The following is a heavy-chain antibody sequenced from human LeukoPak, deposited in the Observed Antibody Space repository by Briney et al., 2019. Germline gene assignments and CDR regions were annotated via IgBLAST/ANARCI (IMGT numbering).Heavy chain of an antibody. CDR2: IYYSGST. V-gene: IGHV4-59*08. J-gene: IGHJ4*02. CDR3: ARHYPYGSGSYSPFYFDY. D-gene: IGHD3-10*01. CDR1: GDSISSYY. Sequence: SETLSLTCTVSGDSISSYYWSWTRQPPGKGLEWIGYIYYSGSTNYNPSLKSRVTISVDTSENQFSLKLSSVTTADTGVYYCARHYPYGSGSYSPFYFDYWGQGTLVTVSS.